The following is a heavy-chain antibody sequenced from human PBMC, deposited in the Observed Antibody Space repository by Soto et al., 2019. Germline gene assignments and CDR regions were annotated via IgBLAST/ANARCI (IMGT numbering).Heavy chain of an antibody. CDR2: IYYSGST. D-gene: IGHD3-9*01. V-gene: IGHV4-30-4*01. Sequence: SETLSLTCTVSGGSISSGDYYWSWIRQPPGKGLEWIGYIYYSGSTYYNPSLKSRVTISVDTSKNQFSLKLSSVTAADTAVYYCARGYDILTGYYYYYYGMDVWGQGTTVTVS. CDR1: GGSISSGDYY. CDR3: ARGYDILTGYYYYYYGMDV. J-gene: IGHJ6*02.